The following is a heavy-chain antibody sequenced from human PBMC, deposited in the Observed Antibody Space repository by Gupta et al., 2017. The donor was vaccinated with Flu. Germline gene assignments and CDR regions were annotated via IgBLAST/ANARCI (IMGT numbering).Heavy chain of an antibody. Sequence: VQLQESGPGLVKPSETLSLTCTVSGGSISSYYWSWIRQPPGKGLEWIGYIYYSGSTNYNPSLKSRVTISVDTSKNQFSLKLSSVTAADTAVYYCARMLCVSIKLWFGELCWFDPWGQGTLGTVSA. D-gene: IGHD3-10*01. CDR3: ARMLCVSIKLWFGELCWFDP. J-gene: IGHJ5*02. CDR2: IYYSGST. V-gene: IGHV4-59*01. CDR1: GGSISSYY.